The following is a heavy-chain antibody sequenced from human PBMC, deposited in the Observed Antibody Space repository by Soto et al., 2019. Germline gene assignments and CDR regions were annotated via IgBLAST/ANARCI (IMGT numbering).Heavy chain of an antibody. J-gene: IGHJ6*03. D-gene: IGHD4-4*01. V-gene: IGHV3-23*01. CDR3: AKTTVTTWEGYHYYYYMDV. CDR1: GFTFSSYA. CDR2: ISGSGGST. Sequence: GGSLRLSCAASGFTFSSYAMSWVRQAPGKGLEWVSAISGSGGSTYYADSVKGRFTISRDNSKNTLYLQMNSLRAEDTAVYYCAKTTVTTWEGYHYYYYMDVWGKGTTVTVSS.